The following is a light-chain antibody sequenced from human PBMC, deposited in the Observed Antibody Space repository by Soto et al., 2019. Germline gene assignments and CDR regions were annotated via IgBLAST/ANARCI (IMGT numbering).Light chain of an antibody. J-gene: IGKJ1*01. CDR2: GAS. CDR3: QQYNNWPWT. V-gene: IGKV3-15*01. Sequence: EMLMTQSPATLSVSPGERATLSCRASQTVSTNLARYQQKPGQAPRLLIYGASTRAAGIPATFSGSGSGTEFTLTISSLQSEDFAVYYCQQYNNWPWTFGQGTKVEIK. CDR1: QTVSTN.